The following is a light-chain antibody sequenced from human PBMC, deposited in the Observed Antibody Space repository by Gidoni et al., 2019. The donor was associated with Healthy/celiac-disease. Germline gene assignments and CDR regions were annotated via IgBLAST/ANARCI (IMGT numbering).Light chain of an antibody. CDR3: QQYKSYSRT. Sequence: DIQMTQSPSTLSASVGDRVTITCRASQSISSWLAWYQQQPGKAPKLLIYKASSLESGVPSRFSGSGSGTEFTLTISSLQPDDFATYYCQQYKSYSRTFGQGTKVEIK. CDR2: KAS. CDR1: QSISSW. V-gene: IGKV1-5*03. J-gene: IGKJ1*01.